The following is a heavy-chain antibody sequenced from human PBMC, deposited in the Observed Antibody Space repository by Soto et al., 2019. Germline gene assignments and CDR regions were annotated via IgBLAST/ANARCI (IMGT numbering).Heavy chain of an antibody. Sequence: PSETLSLTCTVSGGSISSGDYYWSWIRQPPGKGLEWIGYIYYSGSTYYNPSLKSRVTISVDTSKNQFSLKLSSVTAADTAVYYCAAAITMVRGVIITHYDNWFDPWGQGTLVTVSS. J-gene: IGHJ5*02. D-gene: IGHD3-10*01. CDR1: GGSISSGDYY. CDR3: AAAITMVRGVIITHYDNWFDP. CDR2: IYYSGST. V-gene: IGHV4-30-4*01.